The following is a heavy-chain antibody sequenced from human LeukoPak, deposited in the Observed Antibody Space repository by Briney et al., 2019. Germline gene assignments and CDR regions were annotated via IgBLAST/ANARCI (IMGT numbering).Heavy chain of an antibody. CDR1: GGSISSYY. D-gene: IGHD2-2*03. CDR3: ASMDILVLPAASFDY. J-gene: IGHJ4*02. CDR2: IYYSGSI. Sequence: SETLSLTCTVSGGSISSYYWSWIRQPPGKGLEWIGYIYYSGSINYNPSLKSRVTISVDTSKNQFSLKLTSVTAADTAVYYCASMDILVLPAASFDYWGEGTLVTVSS. V-gene: IGHV4-59*08.